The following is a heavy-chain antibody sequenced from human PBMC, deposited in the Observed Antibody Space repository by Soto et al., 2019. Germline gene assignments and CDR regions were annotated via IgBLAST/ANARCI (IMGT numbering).Heavy chain of an antibody. V-gene: IGHV4-34*01. D-gene: IGHD3-10*01. CDR2: INHSGST. J-gene: IGHJ6*03. Sequence: PSETLSLTCAVYGGSFSGYYWSWIRQPPGKGLEWIGEINHSGSTNYNPSLKSRVTISVDTSKNQFSLKLSSVTAADTAVYYCARGWRRGSGSYVYYYMDVWGKGTTVTVSS. CDR3: ARGWRRGSGSYVYYYMDV. CDR1: GGSFSGYY.